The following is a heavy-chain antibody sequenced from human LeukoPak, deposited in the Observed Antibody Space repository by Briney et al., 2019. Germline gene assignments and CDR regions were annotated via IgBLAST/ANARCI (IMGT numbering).Heavy chain of an antibody. CDR2: IYTSGST. CDR3: ARLAGATILDAFDI. V-gene: IGHV4-4*07. Sequence: KPSETLSLTCTVSGGSISSYNWSWIRQPAGKGLEWIGRIYTSGSTNYNPSLKCRVTLSVDTSKNQFSLKLSSVTAADTAVYYCARLAGATILDAFDIWGQGTMVTVSS. D-gene: IGHD1-26*01. J-gene: IGHJ3*02. CDR1: GGSISSYN.